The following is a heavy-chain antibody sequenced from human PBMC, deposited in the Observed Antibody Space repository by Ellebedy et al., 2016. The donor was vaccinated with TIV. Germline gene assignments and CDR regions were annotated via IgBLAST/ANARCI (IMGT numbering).Heavy chain of an antibody. J-gene: IGHJ5*02. CDR2: INHSGST. CDR3: ARESVFGVVSRSDLNWFDP. Sequence: SETLSLXXAVYGGSFSGYYWSWIRQPPGKGLEWIGEINHSGSTNYNPSLKSRVTISVDTSKNQFSLKLSSVTAADTAVYYCARESVFGVVSRSDLNWFDPWGQGTLVTVSS. D-gene: IGHD3-3*01. CDR1: GGSFSGYY. V-gene: IGHV4-34*01.